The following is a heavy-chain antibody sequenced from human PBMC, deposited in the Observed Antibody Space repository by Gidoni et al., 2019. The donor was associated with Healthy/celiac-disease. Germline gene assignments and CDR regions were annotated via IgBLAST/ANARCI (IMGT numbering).Heavy chain of an antibody. D-gene: IGHD1-1*01. CDR2: ISYDGSNK. Sequence: QVQLVESGGGVVQPGRSLRLSCAASGCTFSSYGMHWVRQAPGKGLGWVAVISYDGSNKYYADSVKGRFTISRDNSKNTLYLQMNSLRAEDTAVYYCAKAALQFPFDYWGQGTLVTVSS. CDR1: GCTFSSYG. V-gene: IGHV3-30*18. CDR3: AKAALQFPFDY. J-gene: IGHJ4*02.